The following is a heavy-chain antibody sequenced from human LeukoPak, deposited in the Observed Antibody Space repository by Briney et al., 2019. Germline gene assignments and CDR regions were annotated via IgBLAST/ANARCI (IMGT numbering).Heavy chain of an antibody. CDR1: GVSISGTNYY. J-gene: IGHJ4*02. Sequence: PSETLSLTCDVSGVSISGTNYYWGWIRQPPGMGLEWIGSIHYRLPTFYNPLLKSRVTISVDTSKNQISLRLRSVTAADTAVYYCARHEEEDGYNGKTPDYWGQGTLVTVSS. V-gene: IGHV4-39*01. CDR3: ARHEEEDGYNGKTPDY. CDR2: IHYRLPT. D-gene: IGHD5-24*01.